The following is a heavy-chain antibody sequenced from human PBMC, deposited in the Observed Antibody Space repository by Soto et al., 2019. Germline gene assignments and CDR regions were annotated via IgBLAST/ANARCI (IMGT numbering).Heavy chain of an antibody. CDR1: GFTFSGSA. D-gene: IGHD1-1*01. CDR2: IRSKANSYAT. J-gene: IGHJ6*03. Sequence: GGSLRLSCAASGFTFSGSAMHWVRQASGKGLEWVGRIRSKANSYATAYAASVKGRFTISRDDSKNTAYLQMNSLKTEDTAVYYCTRLKDYPRSFLEGPTQKDYYYYYMDVWGKGTTVTVSS. V-gene: IGHV3-73*01. CDR3: TRLKDYPRSFLEGPTQKDYYYYYMDV.